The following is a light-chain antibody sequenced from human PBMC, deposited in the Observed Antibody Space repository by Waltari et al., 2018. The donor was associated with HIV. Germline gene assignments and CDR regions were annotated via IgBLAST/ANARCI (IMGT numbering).Light chain of an antibody. J-gene: IGLJ2*01. Sequence: QSALTPPPSASGSPGQSVTISCTGTSSDVGGYNHVSWYQHHPGKVPKLMIYEVTKRPSGVPDRLSGSKSGNTASLTVSGLQAEDEADYYCSSYAGTNIVFGGGTKLTVL. CDR1: SSDVGGYNH. CDR2: EVT. CDR3: SSYAGTNIV. V-gene: IGLV2-8*01.